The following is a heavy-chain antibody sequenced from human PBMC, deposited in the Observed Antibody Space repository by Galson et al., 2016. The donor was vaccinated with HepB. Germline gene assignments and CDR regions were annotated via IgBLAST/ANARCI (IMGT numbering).Heavy chain of an antibody. D-gene: IGHD4-17*01. CDR2: IYRSGNT. CDR1: GGSFSSTNW. CDR3: GTGVRDDNGHFIMDY. Sequence: SETLSLTCAVSGGSFSSTNWWTWVRQSPGKGLEWIGEIYRSGNTNFNPSLRSRVTISLDNSKNQFSLNLHSVTAADTAVYYCGTGVRDDNGHFIMDYWGPGTLVTVSS. V-gene: IGHV4-4*02. J-gene: IGHJ4*02.